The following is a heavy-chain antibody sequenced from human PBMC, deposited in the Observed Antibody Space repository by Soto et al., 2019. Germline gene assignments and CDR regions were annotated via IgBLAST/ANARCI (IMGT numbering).Heavy chain of an antibody. V-gene: IGHV3-15*07. CDR3: TPLALKYSSGWYEFSD. CDR2: IKSKTDGGTT. D-gene: IGHD6-19*01. Sequence: EVQLVESGGGLVKPGGSLRLSCAASGFTFSNVWMNSVRQAPGKGLEWVGRIKSKTDGGTTDYAAPVKGRFTISRDDSKNTLYLQMNSLKTEDTAVYYCTPLALKYSSGWYEFSDWGQGTLVTVSS. J-gene: IGHJ4*02. CDR1: GFTFSNVW.